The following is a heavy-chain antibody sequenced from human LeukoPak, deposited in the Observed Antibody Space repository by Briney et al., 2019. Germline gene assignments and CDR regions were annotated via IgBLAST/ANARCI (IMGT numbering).Heavy chain of an antibody. J-gene: IGHJ4*02. CDR1: GFTFDDYA. CDR2: ISWNSGSI. D-gene: IGHD6-13*01. Sequence: PGRSLRLSCAASGFTFDDYAMHWVRQAPGKGLEWVSGISWNSGSIGYADSVKGRFTISRDNAKNSLYLRMNSLRAEDTALYYCAKDVSYSSSWYHLDYWGQGTLVTVSS. V-gene: IGHV3-9*01. CDR3: AKDVSYSSSWYHLDY.